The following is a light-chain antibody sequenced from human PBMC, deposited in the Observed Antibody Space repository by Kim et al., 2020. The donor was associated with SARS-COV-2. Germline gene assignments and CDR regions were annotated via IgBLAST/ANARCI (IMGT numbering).Light chain of an antibody. Sequence: EIVLTQSPGTLSLSPGEGATLSCRASQSLSNNYFAWYQQKPGQAPRLLISGISIRATGIPDRFSGSGSGTDFTLTISRLEPEYFPVYYCQQYGSSPRTFGQGTKVDIK. CDR2: GIS. CDR1: QSLSNNY. V-gene: IGKV3-20*01. J-gene: IGKJ1*01. CDR3: QQYGSSPRT.